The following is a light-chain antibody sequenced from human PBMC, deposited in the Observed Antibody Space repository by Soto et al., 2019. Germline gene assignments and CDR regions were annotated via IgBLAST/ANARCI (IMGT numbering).Light chain of an antibody. V-gene: IGLV7-46*01. CDR1: TGAVTSGHY. J-gene: IGLJ2*01. CDR3: LLSYSDSRPV. Sequence: QAVVTQEHSLTVSPGGTVTLTCGSSTGAVTSGHYPYWFQQKPGQAPRTLIYDTSNQHSWTPARFSGSLLGGKAALTLSGAQPEDEAEYYCLLSYSDSRPVFGGGTKLTVL. CDR2: DTS.